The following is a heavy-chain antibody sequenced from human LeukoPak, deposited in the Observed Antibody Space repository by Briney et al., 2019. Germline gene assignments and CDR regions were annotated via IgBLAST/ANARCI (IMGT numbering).Heavy chain of an antibody. CDR2: ISDSSKYT. V-gene: IGHV3-21*01. Sequence: GGSLRLSCAASGFTFSSYAMSWVRQAPGKGLEWVSSISDSSKYTYYADSLKGRFTISRDNAKNSLFLQMHSLRAEDTAVYYCARVLEAAAFDYWGQGTLVTVSS. CDR3: ARVLEAAAFDY. CDR1: GFTFSSYA. D-gene: IGHD6-13*01. J-gene: IGHJ4*02.